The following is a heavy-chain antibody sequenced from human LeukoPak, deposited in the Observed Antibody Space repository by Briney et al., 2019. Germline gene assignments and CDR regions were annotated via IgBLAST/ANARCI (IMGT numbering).Heavy chain of an antibody. J-gene: IGHJ3*02. CDR1: GFTFSSYA. CDR3: ARATLDIKDAFDI. V-gene: IGHV3-30-3*01. CDR2: ISYDGSNK. Sequence: GGSLRLSCAASGFTFSSYATHWVRQAPGKGLEWVAVISYDGSNKYYADSVKGRFTISRDNSKNTLYLQMNSLRAEDTAVYYCARATLDIKDAFDIWGQGTMVTVSS. D-gene: IGHD3-16*01.